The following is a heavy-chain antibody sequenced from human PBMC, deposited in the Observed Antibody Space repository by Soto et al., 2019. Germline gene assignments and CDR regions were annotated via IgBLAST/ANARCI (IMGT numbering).Heavy chain of an antibody. CDR2: ISAYNGKR. J-gene: IGHJ3*02. CDR1: GYPFTSYG. CDR3: ARGRIVASIHDAFDI. V-gene: IGHV1-18*01. Sequence: QGQLLQSGDEVKTPGASVRVSCRASGYPFTSYGISWVRQAPGQGLEWLAWISAYNGKRDTAQKFQDRVTMTLDTSTDTAHMDLGDLTSADTAVYYCARGRIVASIHDAFDIWGQGTKVTVSS. D-gene: IGHD5-12*01.